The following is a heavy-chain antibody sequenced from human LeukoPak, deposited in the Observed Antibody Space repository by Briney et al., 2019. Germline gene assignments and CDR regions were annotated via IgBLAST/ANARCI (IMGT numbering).Heavy chain of an antibody. V-gene: IGHV3-33*06. Sequence: GGSLRLSWAAAGFTFSTYGMHGVRQAPGKGLESVAVIWYDGSNKYYADSVKGRFTISRDNSKNTLYLQMNGLRAEDTAVYYCAKQSSGWDIAYWGQGTLVTVSS. CDR1: GFTFSTYG. J-gene: IGHJ4*02. CDR2: IWYDGSNK. CDR3: AKQSSGWDIAY. D-gene: IGHD6-19*01.